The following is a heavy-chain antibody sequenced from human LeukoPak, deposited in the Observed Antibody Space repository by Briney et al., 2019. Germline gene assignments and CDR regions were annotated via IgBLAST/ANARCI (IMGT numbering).Heavy chain of an antibody. CDR2: INPSGGST. CDR1: GYTFTSYY. J-gene: IGHJ3*02. V-gene: IGHV1-46*01. D-gene: IGHD4-17*01. CDR3: ARGAGNYGDAFDI. Sequence: ASVNVSCKASGYTFTSYYMHWVRQAPGQGLEWMGIINPSGGSTSYAQKFQGRVTMTRDMSTSTVYMELSSLRSEDTAVYYCARGAGNYGDAFDIWGQGTMVTVSS.